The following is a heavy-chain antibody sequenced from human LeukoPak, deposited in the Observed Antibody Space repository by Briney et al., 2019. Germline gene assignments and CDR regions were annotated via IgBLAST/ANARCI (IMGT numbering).Heavy chain of an antibody. J-gene: IGHJ5*02. D-gene: IGHD6-19*01. CDR3: ARDGGIAVAARNRFDA. CDR2: IWYDGSNK. Sequence: GGSLRLSCAASGFTFSSYGMHWVRQAPGKGLEWVAVIWYDGSNKYYADSVKGRFTISRDNSKNTLYLQMNSLRAEDTAVYYCARDGGIAVAARNRFDAWGQGTLVTVSS. V-gene: IGHV3-33*01. CDR1: GFTFSSYG.